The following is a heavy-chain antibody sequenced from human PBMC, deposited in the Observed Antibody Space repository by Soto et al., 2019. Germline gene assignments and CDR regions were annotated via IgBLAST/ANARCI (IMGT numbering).Heavy chain of an antibody. Sequence: GGSLRLSCAASGFTFSSYAMNWVRQAPGKGLEWVSAISGSDDTTYYADSVKGRFTISRDNSKNTLYLQMNNLRAEDTALYYCAKGSGNYPGDASMDVWRQGPTVTVSS. CDR3: AKGSGNYPGDASMDV. J-gene: IGHJ6*02. V-gene: IGHV3-23*01. CDR2: ISGSDDTT. D-gene: IGHD3-22*01. CDR1: GFTFSSYA.